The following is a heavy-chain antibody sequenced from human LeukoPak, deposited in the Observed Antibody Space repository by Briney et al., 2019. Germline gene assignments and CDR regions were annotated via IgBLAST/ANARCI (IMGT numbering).Heavy chain of an antibody. CDR3: ARDDGYCGGDCYSGVDY. CDR1: GYTLTELS. CDR2: FDPEDGET. J-gene: IGHJ4*02. Sequence: ASVKVSCKVSGYTLTELSMHWVRQAPGKGLEWMGGFDPEDGETIYAQEFQGRVTMTEDTSTDTAYMELSSLRSEDTAVYYCARDDGYCGGDCYSGVDYWGQGTLVTVSS. D-gene: IGHD2-21*01. V-gene: IGHV1-24*01.